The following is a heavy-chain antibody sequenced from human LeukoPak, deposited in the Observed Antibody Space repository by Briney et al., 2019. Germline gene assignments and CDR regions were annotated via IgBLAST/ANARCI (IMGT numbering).Heavy chain of an antibody. CDR2: LSYTGKT. D-gene: IGHD2/OR15-2a*01. J-gene: IGHJ4*02. Sequence: SETLSLTCNVSGVSVSTSHWNWIRHRPGKGLEWIGCLSYTGKTDYNPSLKSRVSISLGSSNNHFSLKLTSVTAADTAVYYCSEGYFEPFDHWGQGILVTVFS. CDR1: GVSVSTSH. V-gene: IGHV4-59*02. CDR3: SEGYFEPFDH.